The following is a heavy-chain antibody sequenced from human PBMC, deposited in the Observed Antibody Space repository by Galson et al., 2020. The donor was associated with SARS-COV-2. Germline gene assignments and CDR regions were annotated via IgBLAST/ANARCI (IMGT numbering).Heavy chain of an antibody. CDR2: ISISGRST. J-gene: IGHJ4*02. CDR1: GFTFSSYA. Sequence: GGSLRLSCAASGFTFSSYAMSWVRQPPGKGLEWVSSISISGRSTYYANSVKGRFTISRDNSKNTVFLQMNSLRAEDTAVYYCAKYVVTAMGYYFDYWGQGTLVTVSS. D-gene: IGHD2-21*02. CDR3: AKYVVTAMGYYFDY. V-gene: IGHV3-23*01.